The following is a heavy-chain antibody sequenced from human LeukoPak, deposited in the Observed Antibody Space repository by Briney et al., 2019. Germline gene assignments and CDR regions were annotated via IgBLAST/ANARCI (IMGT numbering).Heavy chain of an antibody. CDR3: ATGICSSTSCYPNWFDP. D-gene: IGHD2-2*01. V-gene: IGHV1-24*01. CDR2: FDPEDGET. Sequence: ASVKVSCKVSGYTLTELSMHWVRQAPGKGLEWMGGFDPEDGETICAQKFQGRVTMTEDTSTDTAYMELSSLRSEDTAVYYCATGICSSTSCYPNWFDPWGQGTLVTVSS. CDR1: GYTLTELS. J-gene: IGHJ5*02.